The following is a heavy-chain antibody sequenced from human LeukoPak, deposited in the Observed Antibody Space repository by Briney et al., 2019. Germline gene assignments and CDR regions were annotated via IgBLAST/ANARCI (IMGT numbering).Heavy chain of an antibody. D-gene: IGHD1-26*01. CDR3: ARVPVVGATPPGYYFDY. CDR1: GFTFSSYC. CDR2: IGRNSGYI. J-gene: IGHJ4*02. V-gene: IGHV3-21*01. Sequence: GGSLRLSCAASGFTFSSYCMDWVRQAPGKGLEWVSSIGRNSGYIYYADSVKGRFTISRDNAKNSLYLQMNSLRAEDTAVYYCARVPVVGATPPGYYFDYWGQGTLVTVSS.